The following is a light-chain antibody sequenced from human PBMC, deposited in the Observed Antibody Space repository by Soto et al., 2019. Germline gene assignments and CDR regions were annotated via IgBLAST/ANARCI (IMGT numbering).Light chain of an antibody. CDR1: SSDVGGYNY. CDR3: SSYTGSSTLVV. V-gene: IGLV2-14*03. J-gene: IGLJ2*01. CDR2: DVT. Sequence: QSALTQPASVSESPGQSITIPCTGTSSDVGGYNYVSWYQQYPGKAPKLIIYDVTNRPSGVSNRFSGSKSGNTASLTISGLPAEDEANYYCSSYTGSSTLVVFGRGTKLIVL.